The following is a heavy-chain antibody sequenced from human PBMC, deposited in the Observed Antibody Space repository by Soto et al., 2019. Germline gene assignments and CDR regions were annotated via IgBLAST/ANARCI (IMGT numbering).Heavy chain of an antibody. Sequence: QVHLVESGGGVVQPGGSLRLSCAASAFTFRSYPMHWVRQAPGKGLEWVAVISYDGSNKYYADSVKGRFTVSRDNSKNTLYLQMNSLRPDDTAVYYCARDSGGLQTGPYYFDYWGQGTLVTVSS. D-gene: IGHD2-15*01. V-gene: IGHV3-30-3*01. J-gene: IGHJ4*02. CDR3: ARDSGGLQTGPYYFDY. CDR2: ISYDGSNK. CDR1: AFTFRSYP.